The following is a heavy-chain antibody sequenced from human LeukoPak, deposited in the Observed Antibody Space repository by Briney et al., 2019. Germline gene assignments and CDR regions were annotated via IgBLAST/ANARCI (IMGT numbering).Heavy chain of an antibody. CDR1: GGTFSSYT. J-gene: IGHJ4*02. V-gene: IGHV1-69*04. CDR2: VIPILDIA. CDR3: ARDGSGVWFDY. Sequence: SVKVSCKASGGTFSSYTFSWVRQAPGQGLEWMGRVIPILDIATYAQKFKGRVTITADKSTSTAYMDLSSLTSEDTAVYYCARDGSGVWFDYWGQGTLVTVSS. D-gene: IGHD3-10*01.